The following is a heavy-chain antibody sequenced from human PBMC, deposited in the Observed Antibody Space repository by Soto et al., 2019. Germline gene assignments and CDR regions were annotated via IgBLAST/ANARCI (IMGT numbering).Heavy chain of an antibody. D-gene: IGHD3-16*02. J-gene: IGHJ4*02. CDR1: GFSFSSYA. CDR3: AKGSIEYRASVDN. V-gene: IGHV3-23*01. Sequence: EVQLLESGGGLVQPGGSLRLSCAASGFSFSSYAMVWVRQAPGKGLEWVSVISARGGSLYFADSVKGRFTISRDNSKNVLSLEMTSLRAEDTATFFCAKGSIEYRASVDNWGQGTLV. CDR2: ISARGGSL.